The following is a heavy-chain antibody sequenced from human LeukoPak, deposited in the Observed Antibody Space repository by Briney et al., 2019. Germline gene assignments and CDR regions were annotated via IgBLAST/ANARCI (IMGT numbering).Heavy chain of an antibody. D-gene: IGHD3-22*01. Sequence: GGSLRLSCAGSGITFSSYSMNWVRQAPGKGLEWVSSISSSSSYIYYADSVKGRFTISRDNAKNSLYLQMNSLRAEDTAVYYCAKVSGYLTEGLDYWGQGTLVTVSS. J-gene: IGHJ4*02. CDR2: ISSSSSYI. CDR3: AKVSGYLTEGLDY. CDR1: GITFSSYS. V-gene: IGHV3-21*04.